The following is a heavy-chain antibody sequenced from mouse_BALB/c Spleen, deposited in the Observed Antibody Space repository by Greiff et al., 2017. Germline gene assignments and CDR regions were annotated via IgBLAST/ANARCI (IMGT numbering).Heavy chain of an antibody. CDR3: TREGDYEWYFDV. Sequence: QVQLKQPGAELVKPGASVKLSCKASGYTFTSYYMYWVKQRPGQGLEWIGGINPSNGGTNFNEKFKSKATLTVDKSSSTAYMQLSSLTSEDSAVYYCTREGDYEWYFDVWGAGTTVTVSS. CDR2: INPSNGGT. J-gene: IGHJ1*01. V-gene: IGHV1S81*02. CDR1: GYTFTSYY. D-gene: IGHD2-4*01.